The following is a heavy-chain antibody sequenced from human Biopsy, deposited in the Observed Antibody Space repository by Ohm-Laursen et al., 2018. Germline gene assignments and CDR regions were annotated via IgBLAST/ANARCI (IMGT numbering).Heavy chain of an antibody. V-gene: IGHV4-59*08. CDR3: ARHAPSYSGSYWRYFDL. CDR1: GYSIIPSGPEN. D-gene: IGHD1-26*01. J-gene: IGHJ2*01. Sequence: SETLSLTYALSGYSIIPSGPENWSWIRQPPGQGLQYIGFIYSGGNTNYNPSLRSRVTMSVDTSKIQFSLSLNSVTAADTAVYYCARHAPSYSGSYWRYFDLWGRGTLVTVSS. CDR2: IYSGGNT.